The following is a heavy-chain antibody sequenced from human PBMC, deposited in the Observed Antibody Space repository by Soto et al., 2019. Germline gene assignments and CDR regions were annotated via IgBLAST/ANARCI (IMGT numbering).Heavy chain of an antibody. CDR1: GGSISSGGYY. CDR2: IYYSGST. CDR3: ARGASHHDAFDI. Sequence: QVQLQESGPGLVKPSQTLSLTCTVSGGSISSGGYYWSWIRQHPGKGLEWIGYIYYSGSTYYNPSLKSRVTISVDTSKNLFSLELSSVTAADTAVYYCARGASHHDAFDIWGQGTMVTVSS. J-gene: IGHJ3*02. V-gene: IGHV4-31*03.